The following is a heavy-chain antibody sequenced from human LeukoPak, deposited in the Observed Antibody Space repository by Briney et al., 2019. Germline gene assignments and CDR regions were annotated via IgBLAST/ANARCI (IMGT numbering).Heavy chain of an antibody. V-gene: IGHV3-23*01. J-gene: IGHJ6*02. CDR1: GFTFSSYA. D-gene: IGHD3-9*01. CDR3: ARAYYDILTGYFYYYYGMDV. Sequence: GGSLRLSCSASGFTFSSYAMTWVRQAPGKGLEWVSAISGSSDSTYYADSVKGRFTISRDNSKNTLYLQMNSLRAEDTAVYYCARAYYDILTGYFYYYYGMDVWGQGTTVTVSS. CDR2: ISGSSDST.